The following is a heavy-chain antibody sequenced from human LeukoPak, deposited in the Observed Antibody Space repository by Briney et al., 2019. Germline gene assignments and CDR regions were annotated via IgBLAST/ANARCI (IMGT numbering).Heavy chain of an antibody. V-gene: IGHV4-39*01. CDR2: MYHSGST. CDR3: ARLLSPAHTLFGVVWFDP. D-gene: IGHD3-3*01. CDR1: GGPISTSGSY. Sequence: SETLSLTCTVSGGPISTSGSYWAWIRQPPGKDLEWIGRMYHSGSTYNNPSLKSRITISLDTSKSQFTLKLNSVTAADTAVYYCARLLSPAHTLFGVVWFDPWGPGTLVTVSS. J-gene: IGHJ5*02.